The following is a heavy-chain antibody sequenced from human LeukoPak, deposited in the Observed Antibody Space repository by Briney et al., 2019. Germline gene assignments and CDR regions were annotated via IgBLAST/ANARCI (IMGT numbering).Heavy chain of an antibody. J-gene: IGHJ6*04. V-gene: IGHV3-30*03. CDR3: ARGRAAMPHGGDYGMDV. D-gene: IGHD2-2*01. Sequence: SGGSLRLSCAASGFTFSTYGMHWVRQAPGKGLEWVAVISYDGRNKYYADSVKGRFTISRDNSKNTLYLQMNSLRAGDTAVYYCARGRAAMPHGGDYGMDVWGKGTTVTVSS. CDR2: ISYDGRNK. CDR1: GFTFSTYG.